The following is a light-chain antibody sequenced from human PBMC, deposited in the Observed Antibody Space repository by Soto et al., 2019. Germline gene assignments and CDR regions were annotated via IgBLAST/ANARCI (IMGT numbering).Light chain of an antibody. CDR3: SSSAGSNNYV. CDR1: SSDVGGYNY. V-gene: IGLV2-11*01. Sequence: QSALTQPRSVSGSPGHSVTLSCTGTSSDVGGYNYISWYQHHPGKAPKVMIYDVSKRPSGVPDRFSGSKSGNTVSLTISGLQAEDEADYYCSSSAGSNNYVFGTGTKVTVL. CDR2: DVS. J-gene: IGLJ1*01.